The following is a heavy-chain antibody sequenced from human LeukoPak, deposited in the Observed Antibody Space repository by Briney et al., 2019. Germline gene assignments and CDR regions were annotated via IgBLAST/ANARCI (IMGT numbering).Heavy chain of an antibody. CDR1: GYTFTDYF. V-gene: IGHV1-2*02. Sequence: EASVKVSCKASGYTFTDYFIHWVRQAPGQGLEWMGWIIPNSGGTNFAQKFQDRVTMTRDTSISTAYMELNTLTSDDTAVYYCARGGGGLAYWGQGTLVTVSS. CDR3: ARGGGGLAY. J-gene: IGHJ4*02. D-gene: IGHD3-16*01. CDR2: IIPNSGGT.